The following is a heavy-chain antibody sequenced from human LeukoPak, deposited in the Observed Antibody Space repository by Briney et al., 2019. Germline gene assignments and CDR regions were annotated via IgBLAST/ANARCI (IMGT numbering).Heavy chain of an antibody. CDR2: TIPIFGTA. CDR3: ARIRRVMLPYGDYVWYFDL. J-gene: IGHJ2*01. D-gene: IGHD4-17*01. Sequence: ASAKVSCKASGGTCSSYAISWVRQAAGQWLEWMGGTIPIFGTANYAQKFQGRVTITADESTSTAYMELSSLRSEDTAVYYCARIRRVMLPYGDYVWYFDLWGRGTLVTVSS. CDR1: GGTCSSYA. V-gene: IGHV1-69*01.